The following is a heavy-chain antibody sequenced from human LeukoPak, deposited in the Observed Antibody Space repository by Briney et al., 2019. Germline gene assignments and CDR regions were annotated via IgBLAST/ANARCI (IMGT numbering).Heavy chain of an antibody. D-gene: IGHD2-2*02. CDR3: ARSIVVVPAAIGGGYYYYGMDV. CDR1: GGTFISYA. V-gene: IGHV1-69*13. CDR2: IIPIFGTA. J-gene: IGHJ6*02. Sequence: SVKVSCKASGGTFISYAISWVRQAPGQGLEWMGGIIPIFGTANYAQKFQGRVTITADESTSTAYMELSSLRSEDTAVYYCARSIVVVPAAIGGGYYYYGMDVWGQGTTVTVSS.